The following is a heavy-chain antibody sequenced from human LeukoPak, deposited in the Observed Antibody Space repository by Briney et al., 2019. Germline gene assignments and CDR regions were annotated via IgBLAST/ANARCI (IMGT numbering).Heavy chain of an antibody. J-gene: IGHJ4*02. CDR2: ILYDGSKK. CDR3: AREGYDILTGYPHFDY. CDR1: GFTFTNYN. Sequence: PGGSLRLSCAASGFTFTNYNMHWVRQTPGKGLQWVAAILYDGSKKYYADSVKGRFSVYRDNSNNTLYLQMNSLKTEDTAVYSCAREGYDILTGYPHFDYWGQGTLVTVSS. D-gene: IGHD3-9*01. V-gene: IGHV3-30*03.